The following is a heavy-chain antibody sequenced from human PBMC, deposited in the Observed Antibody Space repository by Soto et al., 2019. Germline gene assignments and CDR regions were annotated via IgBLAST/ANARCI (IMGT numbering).Heavy chain of an antibody. CDR1: GGTFSSYA. Sequence: ASGKVCCKASGGTFSSYAINWLRQSPGQGLEWMGGIIPMFGTANYAQKFQGRVTITADESTSSAYMELSSLTSEDTAVYYCATAGGGITIFGVVTRGPFPYYYYGMDVWGQGTTVTVSS. CDR3: ATAGGGITIFGVVTRGPFPYYYYGMDV. D-gene: IGHD3-3*01. CDR2: IIPMFGTA. J-gene: IGHJ6*02. V-gene: IGHV1-69*13.